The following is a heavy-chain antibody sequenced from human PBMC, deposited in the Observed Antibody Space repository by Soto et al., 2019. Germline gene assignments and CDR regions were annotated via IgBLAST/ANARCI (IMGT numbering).Heavy chain of an antibody. CDR3: ARPNGESIHYYHGMDG. CDR2: ISRAGDSM. CDR1: GFTFSDYY. V-gene: IGHV3-11*01. D-gene: IGHD3-10*01. J-gene: IGHJ6*02. Sequence: QVQLVESGGGLVKPGGSLRLSCAASGFTFSDYYMAWIRQAPGKGLEYVSYISRAGDSMYYADSVKGRFTISRDNAKNSLSLQMNSLRAEDTAVYYCARPNGESIHYYHGMDGWGQGTTVTVSS.